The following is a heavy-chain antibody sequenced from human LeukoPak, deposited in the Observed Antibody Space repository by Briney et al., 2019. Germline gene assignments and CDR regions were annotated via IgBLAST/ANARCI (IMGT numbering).Heavy chain of an antibody. V-gene: IGHV4-59*12. CDR2: IYYTGST. CDR1: GDSISSYY. CDR3: AREPTYSRFDA. J-gene: IGHJ5*02. Sequence: SETLSLTCTVSGDSISSYYWSWIRHPPGQGLEWIGYIYYTGSTNYNPSLESRVIISVDRSKSQFSLKLSAVTAAGTAVYYCAREPTYSRFDAWGQGTLVTVSS. D-gene: IGHD2-21*01.